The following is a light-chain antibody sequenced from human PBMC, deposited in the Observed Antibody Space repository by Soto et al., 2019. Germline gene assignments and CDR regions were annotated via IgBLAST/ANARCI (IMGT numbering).Light chain of an antibody. CDR2: GAS. Sequence: EVVMAESRASLSASAGERVILSCRASQNIGSNLAWYQQRPGQAPRLLMYGASTRATETPARFSGSGSATDFTLTISSLQSEDFAVYYCQQYNNWPPYTFGQGTKVVIK. J-gene: IGKJ2*01. CDR1: QNIGSN. V-gene: IGKV3-15*01. CDR3: QQYNNWPPYT.